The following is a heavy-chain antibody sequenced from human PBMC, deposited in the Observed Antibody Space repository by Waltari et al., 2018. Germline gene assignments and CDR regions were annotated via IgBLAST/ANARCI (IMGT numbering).Heavy chain of an antibody. Sequence: QVQLLQSGGDVREPGASVKVSCQASGYILRDYAVSWVRQAPGQGLEWMGWISHNNDKRAYAREFEGRVTMTIDTSTSTAYMELRRLTPDDTAVYYCARGPYDSQSYYPDGLDVWGQGTTVTVSS. CDR3: ARGPYDSQSYYPDGLDV. CDR2: ISHNNDKR. V-gene: IGHV1-18*04. CDR1: GYILRDYA. J-gene: IGHJ6*02. D-gene: IGHD3-10*01.